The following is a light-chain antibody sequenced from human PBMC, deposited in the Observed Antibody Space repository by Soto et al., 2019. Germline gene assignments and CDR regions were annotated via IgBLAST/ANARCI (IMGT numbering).Light chain of an antibody. J-gene: IGKJ1*01. V-gene: IGKV3-15*01. CDR3: QDYNSEPTGRT. CDR2: GAS. CDR1: QRVSSN. Sequence: EKVITRSLANLYMAAGEKAVLFGGRIQRVSSNLAWYQQQPGQAPRLLIYGASTRATGIPARFSGSGSGAEFTLTLSRLQAVDSALYYCQDYNSEPTGRTFRRGTRVDIK.